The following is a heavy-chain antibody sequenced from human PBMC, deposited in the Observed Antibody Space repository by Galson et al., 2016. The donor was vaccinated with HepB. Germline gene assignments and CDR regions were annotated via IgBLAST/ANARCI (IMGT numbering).Heavy chain of an antibody. D-gene: IGHD6-25*01. J-gene: IGHJ4*02. CDR1: GVTVSSSF. Sequence: SLRLSCAASGVTVSSSFMNWVRQAPGKGLDWVSVIDKDGNTFYADPVKGRFSISRDTSMNTLYLQMNSLRPEDTAVYFCARGRRGDYIDYWGQGILVTVSS. V-gene: IGHV3-53*01. CDR2: IDKDGNT. CDR3: ARGRRGDYIDY.